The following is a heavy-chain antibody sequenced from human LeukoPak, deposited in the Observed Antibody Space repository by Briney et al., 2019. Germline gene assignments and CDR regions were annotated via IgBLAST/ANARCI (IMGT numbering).Heavy chain of an antibody. CDR3: ARGYYDILTGLEY. Sequence: GGSLRLSCAASGFTFSNFGMHWVRQAPGKGLEWVSFIWYDGSSKYYGDSMKGRFTISRDNSKNTLYLQMNSLRAEDTAVYYCARGYYDILTGLEYWGQGTLVTVSS. V-gene: IGHV3-33*01. CDR1: GFTFSNFG. J-gene: IGHJ4*02. CDR2: IWYDGSSK. D-gene: IGHD3-9*01.